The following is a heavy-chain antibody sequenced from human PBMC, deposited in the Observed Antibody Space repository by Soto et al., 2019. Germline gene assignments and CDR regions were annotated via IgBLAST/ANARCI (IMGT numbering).Heavy chain of an antibody. CDR3: AREDRYFDL. CDR2: IYYSGST. V-gene: IGHV4-59*01. Sequence: QVQLQESGPGLVKPSETLSLTCTVSGCSISSYYWSWIRQPPGKGLEWIGYIYYSGSTNYNPSLKSRVTISVDTSKNHFSLKRSSVIAADTAVYYCAREDRYFDLWGRGTLVTVSS. J-gene: IGHJ2*01. CDR1: GCSISSYY.